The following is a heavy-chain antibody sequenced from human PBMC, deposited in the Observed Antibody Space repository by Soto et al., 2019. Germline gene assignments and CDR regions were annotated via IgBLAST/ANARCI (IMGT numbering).Heavy chain of an antibody. V-gene: IGHV1-18*01. CDR3: ARDLLRALHGDLDY. CDR2: ISSYNGNT. Sequence: GASVKVSCKASCYTFTSYGISWVLQAPGQGHEWMGWISSYNGNTNYAQKLQGRITMTTDTSTSTAYMELRSLRSDDTVVYYCARDLLRALHGDLDYWGQGTLVTVSS. J-gene: IGHJ4*02. CDR1: CYTFTSYG. D-gene: IGHD4-17*01.